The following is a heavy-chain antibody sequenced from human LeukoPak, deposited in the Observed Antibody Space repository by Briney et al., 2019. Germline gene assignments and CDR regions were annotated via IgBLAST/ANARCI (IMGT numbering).Heavy chain of an antibody. CDR1: GGTFSSYA. Sequence: SVKVSCKASGGTFSSYAISWVRQAPGQGLEWMGRIIPILGIANYAQKFQGRVTITADKSTSTAYMELSSLRSEDTAVYYCARDQMAIPWAFDIWGQGTMVTVSS. D-gene: IGHD5-24*01. J-gene: IGHJ3*02. V-gene: IGHV1-69*04. CDR2: IIPILGIA. CDR3: ARDQMAIPWAFDI.